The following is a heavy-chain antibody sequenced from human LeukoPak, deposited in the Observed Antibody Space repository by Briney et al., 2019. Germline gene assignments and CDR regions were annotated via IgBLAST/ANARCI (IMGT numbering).Heavy chain of an antibody. Sequence: QPGGSLRLSCAASGFTFSTYAMSWVRQAPGKGLEWVSGISGSGDSTHYADSVKGRFSTSRDNSKNTLYLHMNSVRADDTAVYYCAKDAGDYYGSVTHFDYWGQGTLVTVSS. CDR1: GFTFSTYA. D-gene: IGHD3-10*01. J-gene: IGHJ4*02. V-gene: IGHV3-23*01. CDR2: ISGSGDST. CDR3: AKDAGDYYGSVTHFDY.